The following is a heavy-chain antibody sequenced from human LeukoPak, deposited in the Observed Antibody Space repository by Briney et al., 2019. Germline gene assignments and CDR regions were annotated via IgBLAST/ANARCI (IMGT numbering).Heavy chain of an antibody. CDR1: GFTVSSNY. J-gene: IGHJ5*02. D-gene: IGHD3-16*01. CDR3: ARVYAFGWFDP. Sequence: HPGGSLRLSCAASGFTVSSNYMSWVRQAPGKGLEWVSLIYSGGYTYYADSVKGRFTISRDNSKNTVYLQMNSLRAEDTAVYYCARVYAFGWFDPWGQGTLVTVSS. V-gene: IGHV3-53*01. CDR2: IYSGGYT.